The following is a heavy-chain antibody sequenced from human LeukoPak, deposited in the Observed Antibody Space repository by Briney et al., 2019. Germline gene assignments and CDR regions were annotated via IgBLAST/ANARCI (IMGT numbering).Heavy chain of an antibody. CDR2: RHYSGST. J-gene: IGHJ4*02. CDR1: GVSISSYY. D-gene: IGHD3-22*01. CDR3: ARDPSGYFNY. V-gene: IGHV4-59*01. Sequence: SETLSLTCTVSGVSISSYYWSWIRQPPGKGLEWIGYRHYSGSTNYNPSLKSRVTISVDTSKNQFSLKLSSVTAADTAVYYCARDPSGYFNYWGQGTLATVSS.